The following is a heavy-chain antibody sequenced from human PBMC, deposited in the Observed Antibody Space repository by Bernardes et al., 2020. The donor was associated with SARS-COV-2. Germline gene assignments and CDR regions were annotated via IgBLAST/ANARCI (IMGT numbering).Heavy chain of an antibody. CDR3: VKERPTGDY. V-gene: IGHV3-7*01. CDR1: GFTFSSFW. CDR2: IKQDGSQK. J-gene: IGHJ4*02. Sequence: GGSLRLSCVVSGFTFSSFWMSWVRQAPEKGLEWVANIKQDGSQKYYVDSVKGRFTISRDNAKNSLYLQMDSLRVEDTAVYFCVKERPTGDYWGQGTLVTVSS.